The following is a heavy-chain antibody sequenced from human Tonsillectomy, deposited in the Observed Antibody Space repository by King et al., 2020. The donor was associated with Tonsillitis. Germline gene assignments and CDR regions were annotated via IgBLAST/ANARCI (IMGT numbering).Heavy chain of an antibody. J-gene: IGHJ5*02. CDR1: GYSFAYYW. D-gene: IGHD3-10*01. Sequence: VQLVESGAEVKKPGESLKISCKGSGYSFAYYWIGWVRQMPGNGLEGMGNIFPCDSDSRYSPSFQGQVTISADKSIRTAYLQWSSQKASDTAMYYCARLSGGFGEFDWFDPWGQGTLVTVSS. CDR2: IFPCDSDS. CDR3: ARLSGGFGEFDWFDP. V-gene: IGHV5-51*01.